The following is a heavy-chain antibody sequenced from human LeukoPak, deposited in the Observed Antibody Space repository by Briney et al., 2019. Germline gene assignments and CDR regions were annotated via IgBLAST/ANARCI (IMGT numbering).Heavy chain of an antibody. Sequence: SGGSLRLSCVASGFRFSSYEMNWVRQAPGKGLEWVSYISSSGTTIYYADSVKGRFTISRDNAKNSLYLQMNSLRAEDTAVYYCTSDTVDTAVGIDYWGQGTLVTVSS. CDR2: ISSSGTTI. V-gene: IGHV3-48*03. D-gene: IGHD5-18*01. J-gene: IGHJ4*02. CDR1: GFRFSSYE. CDR3: TSDTVDTAVGIDY.